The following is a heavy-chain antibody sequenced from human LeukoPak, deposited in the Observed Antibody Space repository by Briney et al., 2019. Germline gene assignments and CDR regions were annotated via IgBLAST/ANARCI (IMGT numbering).Heavy chain of an antibody. CDR2: IYTSGST. V-gene: IGHV4-61*02. J-gene: IGHJ3*02. CDR3: ARLISSSWYGGAFDI. Sequence: SETLSLTCTVSGGSISSSSYYWSWIRQPAGKGLEWIGRIYTSGSTNYNPSLKSRVTMSVDTSKNQFSLKLSSVTAADTAVYYCARLISSSWYGGAFDIWGQGTMVTVSS. D-gene: IGHD6-13*01. CDR1: GGSISSSSYY.